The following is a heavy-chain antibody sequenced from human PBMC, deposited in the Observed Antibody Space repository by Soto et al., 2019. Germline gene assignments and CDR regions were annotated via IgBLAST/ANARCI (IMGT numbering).Heavy chain of an antibody. J-gene: IGHJ4*02. Sequence: EVHLLESGGDLIHPGGSLRLSCAASGFVFGRNSMTWVRQTPGKGLEWVAGISAGGDLSWHADFVKGRFTISRDNSKNMVYLQMNNLRVDDTAVDFCSKWDGYGDYWGRGALVTVSA. D-gene: IGHD3-22*01. V-gene: IGHV3-23*01. CDR2: ISAGGDLS. CDR3: SKWDGYGDY. CDR1: GFVFGRNS.